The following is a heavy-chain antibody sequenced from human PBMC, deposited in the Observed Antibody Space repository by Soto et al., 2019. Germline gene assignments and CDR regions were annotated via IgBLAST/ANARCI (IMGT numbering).Heavy chain of an antibody. CDR3: ASDNCSGGSCYFAAFDI. D-gene: IGHD2-15*01. Sequence: QVQLVQSGAEVKKPGSSVKVSCKASGGTFSSYTISWVRQAPGQGLEWMGRFIPILGIANSAQKFQGRVTITADKSTSTAYMELSSLRSEDTAVYYCASDNCSGGSCYFAAFDIWGQGTMVTVSS. J-gene: IGHJ3*02. V-gene: IGHV1-69*02. CDR2: FIPILGIA. CDR1: GGTFSSYT.